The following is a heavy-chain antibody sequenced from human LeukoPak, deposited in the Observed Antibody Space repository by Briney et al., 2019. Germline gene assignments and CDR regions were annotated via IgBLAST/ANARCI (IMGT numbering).Heavy chain of an antibody. Sequence: PGGTLRLSCAASGFNFRIHGINWVRQAPGKGLEWVSAIGVSGIHTYFADSVRGRFSISRDDSRNTVYLQMNSLRAGDTALYFCARGLSLLGLDDWGQGTLVTVSS. CDR1: GFNFRIHG. CDR3: ARGLSLLGLDD. V-gene: IGHV3-23*01. D-gene: IGHD7-27*01. J-gene: IGHJ4*02. CDR2: IGVSGIHT.